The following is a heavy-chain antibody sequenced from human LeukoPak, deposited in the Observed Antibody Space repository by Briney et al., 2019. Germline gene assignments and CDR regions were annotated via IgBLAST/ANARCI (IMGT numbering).Heavy chain of an antibody. CDR1: GLSFSNFA. J-gene: IGHJ4*02. CDR2: ISFDGNIK. V-gene: IGHV3-30*04. Sequence: PRRTLRLSCAVSGLSFSNFAMYWVRQAQANGMEWAAVISFDGNIKYYVDSMKGRLTISRDDSVKTLYLQMDSLRPGYTCVYYCASSSAWKVVYYWGQGTLVTVRS. CDR3: ASSSAWKVVYY. D-gene: IGHD1-1*01.